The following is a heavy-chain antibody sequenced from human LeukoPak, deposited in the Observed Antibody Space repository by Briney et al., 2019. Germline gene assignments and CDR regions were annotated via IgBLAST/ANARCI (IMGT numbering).Heavy chain of an antibody. J-gene: IGHJ4*02. CDR3: ARGEVSSGWYYFDY. CDR2: INHSGST. CDR1: GGSFSGYY. Sequence: PSETLSLTCAVYGGSFSGYYWSWIRQPPGKGLEWIGEINHSGSTNYNPSLKSRVTISVDTSKNQFSLKLSSVTAADTAVYYCARGEVSSGWYYFDYWGQGTLVTVSS. D-gene: IGHD6-13*01. V-gene: IGHV4-34*01.